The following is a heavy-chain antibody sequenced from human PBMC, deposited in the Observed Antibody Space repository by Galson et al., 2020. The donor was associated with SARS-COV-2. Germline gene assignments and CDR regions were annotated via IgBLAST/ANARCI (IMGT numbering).Heavy chain of an antibody. V-gene: IGHV4-39*07. Sequence: SETLSLTCTVSGGSISSSSYYWGWIRQPPGKGLEWIGSIYYSGSTYYNPSLKSRVTISVDTSKNQFSLKLSSVTAADTAVYYCARGLDPVQEDIVVVPAAMGYWGQGTLVTVSS. CDR3: ARGLDPVQEDIVVVPAAMGY. J-gene: IGHJ4*02. D-gene: IGHD2-2*01. CDR1: GGSISSSSYY. CDR2: IYYSGST.